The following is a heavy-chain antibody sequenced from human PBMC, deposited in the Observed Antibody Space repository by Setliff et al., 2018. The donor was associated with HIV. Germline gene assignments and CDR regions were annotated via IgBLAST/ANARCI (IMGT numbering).Heavy chain of an antibody. J-gene: IGHJ6*03. V-gene: IGHV1-2*02. CDR3: ARDRRAGVYYYTDV. Sequence: ASVKVSCKASGYIFTGYYMHWVRRAPGQGFEWMGWINPDNGRTQYGQKFQGRLNLTRDTSIRTAYMELSGLTFDDTAMYYCARDRRAGVYYYTDVWGTGTTVTVSS. D-gene: IGHD7-27*01. CDR1: GYIFTGYY. CDR2: INPDNGRT.